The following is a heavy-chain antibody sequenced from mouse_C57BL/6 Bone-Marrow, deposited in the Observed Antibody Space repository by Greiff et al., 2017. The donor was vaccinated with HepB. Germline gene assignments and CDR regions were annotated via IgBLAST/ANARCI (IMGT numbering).Heavy chain of an antibody. J-gene: IGHJ1*03. CDR2: IYPGGGYT. D-gene: IGHD2-1*01. CDR3: ASSLLQSDYWYIDV. Sequence: VKLQESGAELVRPGTSVKMSCKASGYTFTNYWIGWVKQRPGHGLEWIGDIYPGGGYTNYNEKFKGKATLTADKSSSTAYMQFSSLTSEDSAIYCWASSLLQSDYWYIDVWGTGNTVTVSS. V-gene: IGHV1-63*01. CDR1: GYTFTNYW.